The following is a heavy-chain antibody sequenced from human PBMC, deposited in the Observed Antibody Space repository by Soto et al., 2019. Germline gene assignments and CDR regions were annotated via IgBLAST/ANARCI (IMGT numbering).Heavy chain of an antibody. V-gene: IGHV3-23*01. CDR2: ISDSGNSI. CDR3: AKDPQTWGSIWFDP. D-gene: IGHD7-27*01. J-gene: IGHJ5*02. CDR1: GFIFSNYA. Sequence: EVQLLESGGGLVQPGGSLRLSCAASGFIFSNYAMRLVRQAPGKGPEWFSSISDSGNSIEYADSVEGRFTISRDNSKNTLYLQMNSVRAEDTARYYCAKDPQTWGSIWFDPWGQGTQVTVSS.